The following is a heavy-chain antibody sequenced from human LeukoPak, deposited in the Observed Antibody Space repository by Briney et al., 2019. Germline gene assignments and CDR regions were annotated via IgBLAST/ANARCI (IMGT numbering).Heavy chain of an antibody. V-gene: IGHV1-69*04. D-gene: IGHD3-3*01. CDR2: IIPILGIA. CDR3: ARDLSDYDFWSGYYDDAFDI. CDR1: GGTFSSYT. J-gene: IGHJ3*02. Sequence: SVKVSCKASGGTFSSYTISWVRQAPGQGLGWMGRIIPILGIANYAQKFQGRVTITADKSTSTACMELSSLRSEDTAVYYCARDLSDYDFWSGYYDDAFDIWGQGTMVTVSP.